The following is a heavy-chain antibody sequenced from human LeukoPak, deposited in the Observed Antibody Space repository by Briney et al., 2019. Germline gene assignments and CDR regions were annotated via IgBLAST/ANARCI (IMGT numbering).Heavy chain of an antibody. D-gene: IGHD6-13*01. J-gene: IGHJ6*03. V-gene: IGHV3-7*04. CDR1: GFTFSSYW. Sequence: GGSLRLSCIASGFTFSSYWMSWVRQAPGKGLEWVANIKQEGSDKYYVDSVKGRFTISRDNAKNSLYLQMNSLRAEDTAVYYCARGGSSTWKQRYMDVWGKGTTDTVSS. CDR3: ARGGSSTWKQRYMDV. CDR2: IKQEGSDK.